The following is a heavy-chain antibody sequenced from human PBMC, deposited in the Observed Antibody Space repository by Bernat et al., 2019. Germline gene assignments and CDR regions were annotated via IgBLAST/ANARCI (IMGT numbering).Heavy chain of an antibody. D-gene: IGHD3-10*01. V-gene: IGHV1-46*01. CDR2: INPSGGST. CDR3: ARRVSGSHNYYYYYYMDV. Sequence: QVQLVQSGAEVKKPGASVKVSCKASGYTFTSYYMHWVRQAPGQGLEWMGIINPSGGSTSYAQKFQGRVTMTTDTSTSTAYMELRSLRSDDTAVYYCARRVSGSHNYYYYYYMDVWGKGTTVTVSS. J-gene: IGHJ6*03. CDR1: GYTFTSYY.